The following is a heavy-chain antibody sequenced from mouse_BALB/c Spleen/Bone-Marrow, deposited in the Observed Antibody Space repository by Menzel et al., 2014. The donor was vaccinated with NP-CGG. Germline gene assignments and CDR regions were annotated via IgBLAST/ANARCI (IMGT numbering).Heavy chain of an antibody. CDR2: ISSGGSYT. Sequence: EVHLVESGGGLVKPGGSLKLSCAASGFTFSSYAMSWVRQTPEKRLEWVATISSGGSYTYYPDSVKGRFTTSRDNAKNTLYLQMSSLRSEDTAMYYCARFITSLVYFDYWGQGTTLTVSS. V-gene: IGHV5-9-3*01. CDR1: GFTFSSYA. J-gene: IGHJ2*01. CDR3: ARFITSLVYFDY. D-gene: IGHD1-1*01.